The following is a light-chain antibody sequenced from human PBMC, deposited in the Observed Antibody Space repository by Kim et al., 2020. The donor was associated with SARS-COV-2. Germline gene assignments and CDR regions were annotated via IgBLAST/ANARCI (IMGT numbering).Light chain of an antibody. CDR3: CSYTSSNTRV. CDR2: DVS. J-gene: IGLJ3*02. V-gene: IGLV2-14*03. Sequence: GQSITISCTGTSSDVGGYNYVSWYQQHPGKAPKLMLYDVSKRPSGVSNRFSGSKSGNTASLTISGLQAEDEADYHCCSYTSSNTRVFGGGTKLTVL. CDR1: SSDVGGYNY.